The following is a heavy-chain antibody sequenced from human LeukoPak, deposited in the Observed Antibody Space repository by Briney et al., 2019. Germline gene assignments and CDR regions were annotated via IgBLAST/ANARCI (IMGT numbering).Heavy chain of an antibody. Sequence: GGSLRLSCAASGFTFSIYAMSWVRQAPGKGLEWVSSISSSSSYIYYADSVKGRFTISRDNAKNSLYLQMNSLRAEDTAVYYCAREYDSSGYSWGQGTLVTVSS. CDR2: ISSSSSYI. CDR1: GFTFSIYA. J-gene: IGHJ4*02. CDR3: AREYDSSGYS. V-gene: IGHV3-21*01. D-gene: IGHD3-22*01.